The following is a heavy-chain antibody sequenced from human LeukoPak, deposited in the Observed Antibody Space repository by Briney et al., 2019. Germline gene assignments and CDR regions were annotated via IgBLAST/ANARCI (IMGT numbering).Heavy chain of an antibody. CDR1: GFTFSSYG. Sequence: GRSLRLSCAASGFTFSSYGMHWVRQAPGKGLEWVAVIWYDGSNKYYADSVKGRFTISRDNSKNTLYLQMNSLRAEDTAVYYCARAHCSSTSCYLLGFDYWGQGTLVTVSS. D-gene: IGHD2-2*01. V-gene: IGHV3-33*01. CDR2: IWYDGSNK. CDR3: ARAHCSSTSCYLLGFDY. J-gene: IGHJ4*02.